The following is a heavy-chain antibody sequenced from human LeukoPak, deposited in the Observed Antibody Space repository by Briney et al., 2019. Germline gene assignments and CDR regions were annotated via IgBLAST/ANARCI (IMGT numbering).Heavy chain of an antibody. D-gene: IGHD3-9*01. Sequence: GGSLRLSCAASGFTFSAYWMHSVRQAPGKGLVWVSRVNYDGSTTTYTDSVKGRFTISRDNPKNILYLQMNILRVEDTAVYYCARDLDWLLFDYWGQGTLVTVSS. J-gene: IGHJ4*02. CDR2: VNYDGSTT. V-gene: IGHV3-74*01. CDR1: GFTFSAYW. CDR3: ARDLDWLLFDY.